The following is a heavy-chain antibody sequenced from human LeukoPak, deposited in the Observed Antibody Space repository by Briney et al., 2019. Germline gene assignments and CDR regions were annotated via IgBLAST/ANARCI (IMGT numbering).Heavy chain of an antibody. CDR2: ISYDGNNK. CDR3: ARRIAGYYGMDV. J-gene: IGHJ6*02. V-gene: IGHV3-30*03. CDR1: GFTFSGFW. D-gene: IGHD1-20*01. Sequence: QSGGSLRLSCAASGFTFSGFWMSWVRQTPGKGLEWVALISYDGNNKYYADSVKGRFTISRDNSKNTLYLQMNSLRTEDTAVYYCARRIAGYYGMDVWGQGTTVTVSS.